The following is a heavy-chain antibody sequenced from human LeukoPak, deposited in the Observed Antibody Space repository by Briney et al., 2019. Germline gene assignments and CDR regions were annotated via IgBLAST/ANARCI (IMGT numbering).Heavy chain of an antibody. CDR3: ATQVGANGAYDAFDI. CDR1: GYTLTELS. Sequence: ASVKVSCKVSGYTLTELSMHWVRQAPGKGLEWMGGFDPEDGETIYAQKFQGRVTMTEDTSTDTAYMELSSLRSEDTAVYYCATQVGANGAYDAFDIWGQGTVVTVSS. D-gene: IGHD1-26*01. V-gene: IGHV1-24*01. CDR2: FDPEDGET. J-gene: IGHJ3*02.